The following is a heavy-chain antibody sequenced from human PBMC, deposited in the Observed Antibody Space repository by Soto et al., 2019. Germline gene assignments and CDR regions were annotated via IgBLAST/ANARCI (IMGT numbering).Heavy chain of an antibody. V-gene: IGHV4-30-4*01. Sequence: QVQLQESGPVLVKPSQTLSLTCTVSGGSISSGDYYWNWIRQPPGKGLEWIGYIYYSGSTYYNPSVYSRVTISVDTSKNQFSLKLSSVTGADTAVYYCARASPVVTDVWGQETTVTVSS. D-gene: IGHD5-18*01. CDR1: GGSISSGDYY. J-gene: IGHJ6*02. CDR2: IYYSGST. CDR3: ARASPVVTDV.